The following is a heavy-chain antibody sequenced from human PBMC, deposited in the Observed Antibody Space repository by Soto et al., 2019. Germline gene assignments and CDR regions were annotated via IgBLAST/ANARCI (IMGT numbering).Heavy chain of an antibody. CDR1: GFTFSRYA. V-gene: IGHV3-30*04. J-gene: IGHJ4*02. D-gene: IGHD6-13*01. Sequence: QEQLVESGGGVVQPGGSLRLSCAASGFTFSRYAMHWVRQAPGKGLERVSVISYDGRGKSYADSVKGRFTISRDNSKNTLNLQMDALLAEDTALYYWARVPGKQPVLPPNPEYWGQGALVTVSS. CDR2: ISYDGRGK. CDR3: ARVPGKQPVLPPNPEY.